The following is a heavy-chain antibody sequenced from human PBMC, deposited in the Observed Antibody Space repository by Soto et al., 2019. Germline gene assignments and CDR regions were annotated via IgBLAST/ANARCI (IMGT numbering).Heavy chain of an antibody. D-gene: IGHD3-22*01. CDR3: ARGHYYDSSGPHPGDY. V-gene: IGHV4-30-4*01. CDR1: GGSISSGDYY. J-gene: IGHJ4*02. Sequence: SETLSLTCTVSGGSISSGDYYWSWIRQPPGKGLEWIGYIYYSGSTYYNPSLKSRVTISVDTSKNQFSLKLSSVTAADTAVYYCARGHYYDSSGPHPGDYWGQGTLVTVSS. CDR2: IYYSGST.